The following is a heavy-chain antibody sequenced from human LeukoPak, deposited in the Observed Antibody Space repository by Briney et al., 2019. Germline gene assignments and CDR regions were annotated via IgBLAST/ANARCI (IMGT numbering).Heavy chain of an antibody. Sequence: GSLRLSCAASGFTFSSYSMNWVRQAPGKGLEWIGEINHSGSTNHNPSLKSRVTISVDTSKNQFSLKLSSVTAADTAVYYCASRYGSGSYYKDYWGQGTLVTVSS. CDR3: ASRYGSGSYYKDY. CDR2: INHSGST. CDR1: GFTFSSYS. J-gene: IGHJ4*02. D-gene: IGHD3-10*01. V-gene: IGHV4-34*01.